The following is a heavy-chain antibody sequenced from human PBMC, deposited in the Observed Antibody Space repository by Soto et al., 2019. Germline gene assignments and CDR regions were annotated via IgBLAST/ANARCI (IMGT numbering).Heavy chain of an antibody. CDR3: AKDQTTTAGAFDI. V-gene: IGHV3-30*18. J-gene: IGHJ3*02. Sequence: QVQLVESGGGVVQPGRSLRLSCAASGCTFSSYGMHWVRQAPGKGLEWVAVISYDGSNKYYADSVKGRFTISRDNSKNTLYLQMNSLRAEDTAVYYCAKDQTTTAGAFDIWGQGTMVTVSS. CDR1: GCTFSSYG. D-gene: IGHD1-7*01. CDR2: ISYDGSNK.